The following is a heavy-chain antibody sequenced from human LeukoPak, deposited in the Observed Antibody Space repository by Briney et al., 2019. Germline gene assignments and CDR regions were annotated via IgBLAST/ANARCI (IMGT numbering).Heavy chain of an antibody. D-gene: IGHD3-16*02. V-gene: IGHV3-11*05. CDR3: ARGSYRRYYFDY. Sequence: GGSLRLSCAASGFTFSDSYMTWIRQAPGKGLEWVSYISSSSSYIYYADSVKGRFTISRDNAKNSLYLQMNSLRAEDTALYHCARGSYRRYYFDYWGQGTLVTVSS. CDR1: GFTFSDSY. CDR2: ISSSSSYI. J-gene: IGHJ4*02.